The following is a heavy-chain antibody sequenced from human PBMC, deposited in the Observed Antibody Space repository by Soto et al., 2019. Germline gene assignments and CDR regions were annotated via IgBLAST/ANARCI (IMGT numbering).Heavy chain of an antibody. D-gene: IGHD3-22*01. CDR3: ARVNYYDSSGSYVGFDY. CDR2: VSGSGGSV. CDR1: GFTFSSYG. V-gene: IGHV3-23*01. J-gene: IGHJ4*02. Sequence: EVQLLESGGDLVQPGGSLTLSCAAAGFTFSSYGMSWVRQAPGKGLEWVSAVSGSGGSVYYADSVRGRFTISRDNAKNSLYLQMNSLRAEDTAVYYCARVNYYDSSGSYVGFDYWGQGTLVTVSS.